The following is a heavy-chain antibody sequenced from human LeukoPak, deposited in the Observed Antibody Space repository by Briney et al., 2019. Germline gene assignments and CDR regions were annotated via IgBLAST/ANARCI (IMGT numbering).Heavy chain of an antibody. J-gene: IGHJ5*02. CDR2: ISGNGGVI. D-gene: IGHD3-10*01. Sequence: GGSLRLSCAASGFTFSDNYMTWVRQAPGKGLEWLSYISGNGGVIQYADSVKGRFTISRDNAKNSLYLQMNSLRAEDTAVYYCARDVWFGELSPTFWLDPWGQGTLVTVSS. CDR1: GFTFSDNY. V-gene: IGHV3-11*04. CDR3: ARDVWFGELSPTFWLDP.